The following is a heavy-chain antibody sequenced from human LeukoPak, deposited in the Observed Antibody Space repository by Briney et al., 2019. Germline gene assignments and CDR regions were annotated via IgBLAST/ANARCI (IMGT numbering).Heavy chain of an antibody. V-gene: IGHV3-23*01. CDR2: ITGGGGST. J-gene: IGHJ3*02. Sequence: GRSLRPSCAAAGFTFSSYAISWGRQPPRNWLGLVSAITGGGGSTYHADSVHGRFTISRDNSNNTLYLQMNSLRADDTAVYYCAKGGGRDGYNSDAFDIWGQGTMVTVSS. CDR1: GFTFSSYA. D-gene: IGHD5-24*01. CDR3: AKGGGRDGYNSDAFDI.